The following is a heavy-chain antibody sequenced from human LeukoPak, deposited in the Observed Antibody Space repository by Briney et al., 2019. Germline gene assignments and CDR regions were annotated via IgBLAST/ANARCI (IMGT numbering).Heavy chain of an antibody. V-gene: IGHV3-21*01. CDR3: ARDSGSGYYPDY. D-gene: IGHD3-22*01. CDR1: GFTFSSYS. Sequence: GGSLRLSCAASGFTFSSYSMNWVRQAPGKGLEWVSSISSSSSYIYYADSVKGRFTISRDNAKNSLYLQMNCLRAEDTAVYYCARDSGSGYYPDYWGQGTLVTVSS. CDR2: ISSSSSYI. J-gene: IGHJ4*02.